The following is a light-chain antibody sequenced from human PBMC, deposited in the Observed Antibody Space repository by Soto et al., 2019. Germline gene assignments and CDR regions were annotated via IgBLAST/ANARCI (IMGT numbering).Light chain of an antibody. J-gene: IGLJ7*01. CDR1: SSDVGAYNY. CDR3: SSYTTSSTQV. CDR2: DVT. Sequence: QSALTQPASISGSPGQSIAISCTGTSSDVGAYNYVSWYQQHPGKAPKLMIFDVTNRPSGVSTRFSGSKSDDTASLTISGLQAEDEADYYCSSYTTSSTQVFGGGTQLTVL. V-gene: IGLV2-14*03.